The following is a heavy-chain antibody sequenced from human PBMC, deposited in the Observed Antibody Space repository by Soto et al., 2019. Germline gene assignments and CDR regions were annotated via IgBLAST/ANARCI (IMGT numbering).Heavy chain of an antibody. J-gene: IGHJ4*02. Sequence: QLQLQESGPGLVKPSETLSLTCTVSGGSISSSSYYWGWIRQPPGKGLEWIGSIYYSGSTYYNPSLKSRGXXSXDXXKNQFSLKLSSVTAADTAVYYCARLVYDSSGYRPGWGQGTLVTVSS. D-gene: IGHD3-22*01. CDR2: IYYSGST. CDR3: ARLVYDSSGYRPG. CDR1: GGSISSSSYY. V-gene: IGHV4-39*01.